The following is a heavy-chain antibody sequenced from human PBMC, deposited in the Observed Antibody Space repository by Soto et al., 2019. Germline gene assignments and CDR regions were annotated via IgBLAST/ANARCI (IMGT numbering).Heavy chain of an antibody. Sequence: EVQLVESGGGLVKTGGSLRLSCAASGFTFSSYSMNWVRQAPGKGLEWVSSISSSSSYIYYADSVKGRFTISRDNAKNSLYLQMNSLRAEDTAVYYCASDRRCSGGSCFDYWGQGTLVTVSS. CDR1: GFTFSSYS. CDR3: ASDRRCSGGSCFDY. V-gene: IGHV3-21*01. CDR2: ISSSSSYI. D-gene: IGHD2-15*01. J-gene: IGHJ4*02.